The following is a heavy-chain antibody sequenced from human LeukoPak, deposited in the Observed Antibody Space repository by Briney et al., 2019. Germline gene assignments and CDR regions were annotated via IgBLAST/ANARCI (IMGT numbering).Heavy chain of an antibody. Sequence: TGGSLRLSCAASGFTFSSYSMNWVRQAPGKGLEWVSAISGSGGSTYYADSVKGRFTISRDNSKNTLYLQMNSLRAEDTAVYYCAKVRGVLLWFGELGSDYWGQGTLVTVSS. CDR2: ISGSGGST. CDR3: AKVRGVLLWFGELGSDY. CDR1: GFTFSSYS. D-gene: IGHD3-10*01. J-gene: IGHJ4*02. V-gene: IGHV3-23*01.